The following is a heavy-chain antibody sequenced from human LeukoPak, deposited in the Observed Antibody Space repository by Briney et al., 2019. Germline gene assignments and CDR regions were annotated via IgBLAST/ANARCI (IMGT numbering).Heavy chain of an antibody. CDR1: GFTFSNYN. D-gene: IGHD4-17*01. CDR2: ISSSSTYI. CDR3: ARGPPGSDFGDHVFDY. J-gene: IGHJ4*02. V-gene: IGHV3-21*01. Sequence: PGGSLRLSCAASGFTFSNYNMNWVRQAPGKGLEWLSSISSSSTYIYYADSVKGRFTISRDNAKNSLYLQMNSLRAEDTAVSFCARGPPGSDFGDHVFDYWGQGTLVTVSS.